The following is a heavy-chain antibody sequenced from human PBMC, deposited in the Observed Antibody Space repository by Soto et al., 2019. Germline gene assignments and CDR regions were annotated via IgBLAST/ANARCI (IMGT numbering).Heavy chain of an antibody. J-gene: IGHJ6*02. CDR3: ARDRTSDYYYYGMDV. V-gene: IGHV3-30-3*01. Sequence: ESGGGVVQPGRSLRLSCAASGFTFSSYAMHWVRQAPGKGLAWVAVISYDGSNKYYADSVKGRFTISRDNSKNTLYLQMNSLRAEDTAVYYCARDRTSDYYYYGMDVWGQGTTVTVSS. D-gene: IGHD1-1*01. CDR2: ISYDGSNK. CDR1: GFTFSSYA.